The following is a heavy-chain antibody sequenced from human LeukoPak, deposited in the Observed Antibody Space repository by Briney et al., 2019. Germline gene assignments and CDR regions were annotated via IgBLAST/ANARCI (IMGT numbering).Heavy chain of an antibody. CDR1: GGSISSYY. Sequence: PSETLSLTCTVSGGSISSYYWNWIRQPAGKGLEWIGRIYTSGSTNSNPSLKSRVTMSVDTSKNQVSLKLSSVTAADTAVYYCARDGHYYDASAPTFGNWFDPWGQGTLVTVSS. D-gene: IGHD3-22*01. V-gene: IGHV4-4*07. CDR2: IYTSGST. CDR3: ARDGHYYDASAPTFGNWFDP. J-gene: IGHJ5*02.